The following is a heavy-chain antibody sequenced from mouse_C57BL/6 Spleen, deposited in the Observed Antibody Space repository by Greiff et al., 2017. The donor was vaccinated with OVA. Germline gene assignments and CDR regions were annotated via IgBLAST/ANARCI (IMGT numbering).Heavy chain of an antibody. CDR3: ARRRRYSGLTTVVVPMDY. D-gene: IGHD1-1*01. CDR1: GYTFTDYY. V-gene: IGHV1-26*01. Sequence: EVQLQQSGPELVKPGASVKISCKASGYTFTDYYMNWVKQSHGKSLEWIGDINPNNGGTSYNQKFKGKATLTVDKSSSTAYMELRSLTSEDSAVYYCARRRRYSGLTTVVVPMDYWGQGTSVTVSS. CDR2: INPNNGGT. J-gene: IGHJ4*01.